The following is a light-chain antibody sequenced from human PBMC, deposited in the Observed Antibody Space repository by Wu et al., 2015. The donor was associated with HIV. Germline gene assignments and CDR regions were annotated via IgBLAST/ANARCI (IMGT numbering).Light chain of an antibody. V-gene: IGKV3-20*01. CDR2: GAS. Sequence: EIVLTQSPATLSLSPGERTSLSCRASQSVSSSFLAWYQQTPGQAPRLLIYGASRRATGTPGRFSGSGSGTDFTLTISRLEPEDFAVYYCQQYGSSPGTFGQGTKLQIK. J-gene: IGKJ2*01. CDR1: QSVSSSF. CDR3: QQYGSSPGT.